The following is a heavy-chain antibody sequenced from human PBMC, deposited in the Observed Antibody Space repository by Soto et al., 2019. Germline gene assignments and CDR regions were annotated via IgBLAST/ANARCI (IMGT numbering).Heavy chain of an antibody. CDR2: ISSSSSTI. V-gene: IGHV3-48*04. J-gene: IGHJ3*02. CDR1: GFTFSSYS. CDR3: AREQSGGLLDAFDI. Sequence: GGSLRLSCAASGFTFSSYSMNWVRQAPGKGLEWVSYISSSSSTIYYADSVKGRFTISRDNAKNSLYLHMNSLRAEDTAVYYCAREQSGGLLDAFDIWGQGTMVTVTS. D-gene: IGHD3-10*01.